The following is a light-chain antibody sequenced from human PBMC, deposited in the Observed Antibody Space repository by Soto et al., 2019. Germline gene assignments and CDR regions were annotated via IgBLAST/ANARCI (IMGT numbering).Light chain of an antibody. V-gene: IGLV2-23*01. CDR2: EGS. CDR1: SSDVGSYNL. Sequence: QSALTQPASVSGSPGQSITISCTGTSSDVGSYNLVSWYQQHPGTAPKLMIYEGSKWPSGVPDRFSGSKSGNTASLTISGLQTEDEADYYCCSYAGRYTYVFGTGTKVTVL. J-gene: IGLJ1*01. CDR3: CSYAGRYTYV.